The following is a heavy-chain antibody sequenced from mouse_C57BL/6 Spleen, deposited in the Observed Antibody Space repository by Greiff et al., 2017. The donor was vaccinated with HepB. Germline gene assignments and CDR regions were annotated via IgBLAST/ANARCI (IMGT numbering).Heavy chain of an antibody. CDR3: AREGLRLHYFDY. CDR2: IWSGGST. J-gene: IGHJ2*01. Sequence: VKLQESGPGLVQPSQSLSITCTVSGFSLTSYGVHWVRQSPGKGLEWLGVIWSGGSTDYNAAFISRLSISKDNSKSQVFFKMNSLQADDTAIYYCAREGLRLHYFDYWGQGTTLTVSS. V-gene: IGHV2-2*01. D-gene: IGHD2-4*01. CDR1: GFSLTSYG.